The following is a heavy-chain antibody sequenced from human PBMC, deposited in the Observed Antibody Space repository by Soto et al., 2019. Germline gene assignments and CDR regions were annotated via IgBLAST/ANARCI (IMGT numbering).Heavy chain of an antibody. CDR2: ISSSSSTI. CDR3: ARDRVYTYGFDY. J-gene: IGHJ4*02. V-gene: IGHV3-48*02. D-gene: IGHD5-18*01. CDR1: GLTFTSYS. Sequence: EVQLVESGGGLVQPGGSLRLSCAASGLTFTSYSMNWVRQAPGKGLERVSFISSSSSTIYYADSVKGRFTISRDNAKNSLYLQMNSLRDEDTAVYYCARDRVYTYGFDYWGQGTLGTVSS.